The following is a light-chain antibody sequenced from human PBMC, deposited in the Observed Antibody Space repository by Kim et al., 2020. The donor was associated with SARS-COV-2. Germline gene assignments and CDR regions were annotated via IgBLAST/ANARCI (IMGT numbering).Light chain of an antibody. CDR1: SNNVGNQG. Sequence: LTQPPSVSKDLRQTATLTCTGNSNNVGNQGAAWLQQHQGHPPKVLSYRNNNRPSGISERMSAYRSGNTASLTITGLQPEDEADYYCSAWDNSLGAWVFGGGTQLTVL. CDR3: SAWDNSLGAWV. CDR2: RNN. J-gene: IGLJ3*02. V-gene: IGLV10-54*01.